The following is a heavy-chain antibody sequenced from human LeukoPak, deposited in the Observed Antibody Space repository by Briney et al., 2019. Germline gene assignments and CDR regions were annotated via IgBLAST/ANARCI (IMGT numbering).Heavy chain of an antibody. CDR1: GYTFTDYY. Sequence: ASVKVSCKASGYTFTDYYMHWVRQAPGQGLEWMGWINPDSGVTNYPQKFQGRVTMTRDTSSSTAYMELIRLRSGDTAVYYCARDGTFGIWGQGTMVTVSS. J-gene: IGHJ3*02. D-gene: IGHD2-15*01. CDR3: ARDGTFGI. V-gene: IGHV1-2*02. CDR2: INPDSGVT.